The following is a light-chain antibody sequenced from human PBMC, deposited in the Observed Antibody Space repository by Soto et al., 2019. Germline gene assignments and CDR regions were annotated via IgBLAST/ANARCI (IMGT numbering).Light chain of an antibody. CDR3: AAWDESLSGWV. CDR1: SSNIGSYP. Sequence: QSVLTQPPSASATPRQRVAISCSGSSSNIGSYPVNWYQQLPGTAPKLLIHTATQRPSGVPDRFSGSKSGTSASLAISGLQSEDEADYYCAAWDESLSGWVFGGGTKLTVL. J-gene: IGLJ3*02. V-gene: IGLV1-44*01. CDR2: TAT.